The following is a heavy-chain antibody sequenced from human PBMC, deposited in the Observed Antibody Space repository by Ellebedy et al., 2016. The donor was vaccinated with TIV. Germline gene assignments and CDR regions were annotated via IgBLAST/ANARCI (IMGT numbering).Heavy chain of an antibody. Sequence: PGGSLRPSCAASGFTFSGYGMHWVRPAPGKGMEWVAFIWSDGRGVYADSVKCRFTISRDNSKNTLYLQMNSLRIEDTAVYYCEPRFDYNGDTRDSWGQGTLVTVS. V-gene: IGHV3-30*02. D-gene: IGHD4-11*01. CDR3: EPRFDYNGDTRDS. CDR2: IWSDGRGV. J-gene: IGHJ4*02. CDR1: GFTFSGYG.